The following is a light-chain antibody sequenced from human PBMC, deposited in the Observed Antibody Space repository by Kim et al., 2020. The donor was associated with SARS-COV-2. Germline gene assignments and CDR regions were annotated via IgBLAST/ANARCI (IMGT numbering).Light chain of an antibody. V-gene: IGKV3-20*01. Sequence: EIVLTQSPGTLSLSPGERATLSCRASQTVITNYLVWYQQKPGQPPRVLIYDASTRATGIPDRFSGSGSGTDFTLTISGLGPEDSAVYYCQQYGTSPVTFGGGTKVEI. CDR3: QQYGTSPVT. CDR1: QTVITNY. CDR2: DAS. J-gene: IGKJ4*01.